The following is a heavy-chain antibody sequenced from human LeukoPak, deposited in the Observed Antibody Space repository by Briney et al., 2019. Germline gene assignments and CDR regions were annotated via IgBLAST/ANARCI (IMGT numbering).Heavy chain of an antibody. CDR1: GGSISSSSYY. D-gene: IGHD5-18*01. CDR2: IYYSGST. CDR3: VRGYSYGSIHSDY. V-gene: IGHV4-39*01. J-gene: IGHJ4*02. Sequence: SETLSLTCTVSGGSISSSSYYWGWIRQPPGKGLEWIGSIYYSGSTYYNPSLKSRVTISVDTSKNQFSLKLSSVTAADTAVYYCVRGYSYGSIHSDYWGQGTLVTVSS.